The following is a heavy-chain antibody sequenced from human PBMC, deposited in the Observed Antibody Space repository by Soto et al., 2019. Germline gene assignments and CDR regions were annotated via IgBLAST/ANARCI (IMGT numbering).Heavy chain of an antibody. V-gene: IGHV5-51*01. CDR2: IYPGDSDT. CDR1: GYRFTSYW. D-gene: IGHD2-2*02. CDR3: ATSILLNPGSYYYSGMDV. Sequence: GESLKISCKGSGYRFTSYWIGWVRQMPGKGLEWMGIIYPGDSDTRYSPSFQGQVTISADKSISTAYLQWSSLKASDTAMYYCATSILLNPGSYYYSGMDVRGQGTTVTVSS. J-gene: IGHJ6*02.